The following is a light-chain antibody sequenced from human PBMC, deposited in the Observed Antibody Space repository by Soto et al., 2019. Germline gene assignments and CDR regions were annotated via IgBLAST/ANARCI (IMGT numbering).Light chain of an antibody. CDR3: SSYAGSNPPPYV. V-gene: IGLV2-8*01. Sequence: QSVLTQPPSASGSPGQSVTISCTGTSSDVGGYNYVSWYQQHPGKAPKLMIYEVSKRPSGVPDRFSGSKSGNTASLTVSGLQAEDEADYYCSSYAGSNPPPYVFGTGTKLTVL. CDR2: EVS. CDR1: SSDVGGYNY. J-gene: IGLJ1*01.